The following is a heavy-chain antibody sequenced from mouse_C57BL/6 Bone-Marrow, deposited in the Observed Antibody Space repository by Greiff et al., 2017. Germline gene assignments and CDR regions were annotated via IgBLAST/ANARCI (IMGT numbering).Heavy chain of an antibody. D-gene: IGHD2-4*01. CDR3: AREKGYDYDPYYYAMDD. J-gene: IGHJ4*01. CDR2: IYPGDGDT. CDR1: GYAFSSSW. V-gene: IGHV1-82*01. Sequence: QVQLQQSGPELVKPGASVKISCKASGYAFSSSWMNWVKQRPGKGLEWIGRIYPGDGDTNYNGKFKGKATLTADKSSSTAYMQLSSLTSEDSAVYFCAREKGYDYDPYYYAMDDWGQGTSVTVSS.